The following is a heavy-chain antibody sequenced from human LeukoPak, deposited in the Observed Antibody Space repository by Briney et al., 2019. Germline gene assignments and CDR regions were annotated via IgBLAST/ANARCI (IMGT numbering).Heavy chain of an antibody. CDR2: IDARSGIT. CDR1: GFTFTIFG. CDR3: SKDLTSDFGGDLDP. J-gene: IGHJ5*02. D-gene: IGHD3-10*01. V-gene: IGHV3-48*01. Sequence: GGSLRLSCAASGFTFTIFGLNWVRQAPGKVPEWVSYIDARSGITYYADSVQGRFTISRDNSKSTVYLQMNSLRVEDTAVYYCSKDLTSDFGGDLDPWGQGTLVTVSS.